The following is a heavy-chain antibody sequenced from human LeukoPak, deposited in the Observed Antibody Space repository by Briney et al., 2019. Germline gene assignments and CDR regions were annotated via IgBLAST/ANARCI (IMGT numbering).Heavy chain of an antibody. Sequence: GESLKISCKASGYSFTNYWIGWVRQMPGKGLEWMGIIYPGDSDIRYSPSFQGQVTISAEKSITTAYLQWSSLKASDTAIYYCARPQNSNREYYDSSGYYPTYYFDYWGQGTLVTVSS. D-gene: IGHD3-22*01. J-gene: IGHJ4*02. V-gene: IGHV5-51*01. CDR1: GYSFTNYW. CDR3: ARPQNSNREYYDSSGYYPTYYFDY. CDR2: IYPGDSDI.